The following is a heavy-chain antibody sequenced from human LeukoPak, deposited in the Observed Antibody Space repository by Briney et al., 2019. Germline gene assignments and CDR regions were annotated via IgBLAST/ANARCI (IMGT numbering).Heavy chain of an antibody. CDR2: INHSGST. J-gene: IGHJ4*02. V-gene: IGHV4-34*01. D-gene: IGHD4-17*01. Sequence: PAETLSLTCTVSGGSISSYYWSWLRQPPGKGLEWIGEINHSGSTNHNPSLKSRVTISVDTSKNQFALKLSSVTAADTAVYYCARTNYGADFDYWGQGTLVTVSS. CDR3: ARTNYGADFDY. CDR1: GGSISSYY.